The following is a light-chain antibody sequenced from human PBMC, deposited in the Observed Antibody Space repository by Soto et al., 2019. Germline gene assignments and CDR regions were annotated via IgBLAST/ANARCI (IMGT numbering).Light chain of an antibody. CDR1: SGSIASYY. V-gene: IGLV6-57*03. CDR2: EHN. CDR3: QSYDNTNQV. J-gene: IGLJ3*02. Sequence: NFLLTQPHSVSESPGKTVTISCTRSSGSIASYYVQWYRQRPGSAPTTVIYEHNQRPSGVPGRFSGFIDSSSNSASLTISGLKTEDEADYYCQSYDNTNQVFGGETKGTVL.